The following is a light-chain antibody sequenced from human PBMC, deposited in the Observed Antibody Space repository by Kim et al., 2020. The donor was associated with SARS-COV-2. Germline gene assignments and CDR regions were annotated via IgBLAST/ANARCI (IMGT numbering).Light chain of an antibody. CDR2: VAS. Sequence: SPEGRATPSRRATARVSTSYLAWYPHKPGPAPRRLFYVASTTATGIPHRVSGSGSGTDFTLTISRLEPEEFAVYYCQQYGIAPCTFVPGTQVDIK. V-gene: IGKV3-20*01. J-gene: IGKJ3*01. CDR3: QQYGIAPCT. CDR1: ARVSTSY.